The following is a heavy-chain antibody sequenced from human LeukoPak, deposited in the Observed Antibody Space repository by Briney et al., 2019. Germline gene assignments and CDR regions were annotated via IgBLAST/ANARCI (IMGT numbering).Heavy chain of an antibody. V-gene: IGHV1-18*01. CDR3: ARDLWNFYDDSGYNRDFDS. Sequence: GASVKVSCKATSRISWVRQAPGQGLEWMGWIGTYGGDTYYAQKFQGRITVTTGTSTGTVYMELRNLRSDDTAVYYCARDLWNFYDDSGYNRDFDSWGQGTLVTVSS. CDR2: IGTYGGDT. D-gene: IGHD3-22*01. CDR1: TSR. J-gene: IGHJ5*01.